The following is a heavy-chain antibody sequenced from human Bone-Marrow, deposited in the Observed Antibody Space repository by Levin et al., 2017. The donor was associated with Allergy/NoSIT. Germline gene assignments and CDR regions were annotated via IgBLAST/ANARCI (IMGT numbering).Heavy chain of an antibody. CDR1: GGSINSGDYY. D-gene: IGHD7-27*01. Sequence: SETLSLTCAVSGGSINSGDYYWTWIRQPPGKGLEWIGDIYYSGSTHYNPSLKSRVTISLDKSKNQFSLTLNSVTAADTAVYYCAPEPSTVEGATFEIWGQGTLVTVSS. V-gene: IGHV4-30-4*01. CDR3: APEPSTVEGATFEI. CDR2: IYYSGST. J-gene: IGHJ3*02.